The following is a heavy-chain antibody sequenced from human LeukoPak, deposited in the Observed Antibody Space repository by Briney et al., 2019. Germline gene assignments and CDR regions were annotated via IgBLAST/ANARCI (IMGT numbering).Heavy chain of an antibody. CDR1: GYTFLSYG. Sequence: GASVKVSCKPCGYTFLSYGCSWVRQAPGQGVEWVGWISAYKGVTDYAQKFQGRVAMPTDTSPSTVYMELMSLTFEDTALHYCARVHDIAVVAAAAPHYEYWGQGTLVTVSS. V-gene: IGHV1-18*01. CDR3: ARVHDIAVVAAAAPHYEY. D-gene: IGHD2-15*01. CDR2: ISAYKGVT. J-gene: IGHJ4*02.